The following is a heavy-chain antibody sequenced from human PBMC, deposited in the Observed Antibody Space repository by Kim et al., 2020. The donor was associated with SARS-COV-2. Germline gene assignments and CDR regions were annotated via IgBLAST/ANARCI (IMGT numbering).Heavy chain of an antibody. V-gene: IGHV1-18*01. D-gene: IGHD6-19*01. J-gene: IGHJ5*02. CDR3: ARDPGIVVPNWLDP. Sequence: APKLQGRVTMTTDTSTSTAYMELRNLRSDDTAVYYCARDPGIVVPNWLDPWGQGTLVTVSS.